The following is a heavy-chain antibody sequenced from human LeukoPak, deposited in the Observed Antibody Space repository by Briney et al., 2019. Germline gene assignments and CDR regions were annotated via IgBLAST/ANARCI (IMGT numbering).Heavy chain of an antibody. CDR2: INPSSGAT. V-gene: IGHV1-2*02. Sequence: GASVTVSCKASGYTFTDYHMHWVRQAPAQGLEWMGWINPSSGATNYAQRFQGRVTMTRDTSISTAYMELSRMRSDDTAVYYCAKASADFVVVPAALWRNCFDPWGQGTLVTVSS. CDR3: AKASADFVVVPAALWRNCFDP. J-gene: IGHJ5*02. CDR1: GYTFTDYH. D-gene: IGHD2-2*01.